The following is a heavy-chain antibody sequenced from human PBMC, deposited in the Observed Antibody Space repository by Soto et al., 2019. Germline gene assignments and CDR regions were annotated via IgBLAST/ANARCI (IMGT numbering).Heavy chain of an antibody. CDR2: ISGSGGST. Sequence: GGSLRLSCAASGFTFTSYAMTWVRQAPGKGLEWVSAISGSGGSTYYADSVKGRFTISRDNSKNTLYLQMNSLRAEDTAVYYCAKGPYNDYDWGSYRYTDPYFDYWGQGTLVTVSS. CDR3: AKGPYNDYDWGSYRYTDPYFDY. V-gene: IGHV3-23*01. D-gene: IGHD3-16*02. CDR1: GFTFTSYA. J-gene: IGHJ4*02.